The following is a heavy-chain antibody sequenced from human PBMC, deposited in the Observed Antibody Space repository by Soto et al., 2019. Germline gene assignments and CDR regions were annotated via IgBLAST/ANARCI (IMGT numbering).Heavy chain of an antibody. J-gene: IGHJ5*02. D-gene: IGHD3-22*01. V-gene: IGHV4-34*01. CDR1: GGSFSGYY. CDR3: ARAYYYDSSGWDWFDP. CDR2: INHSGST. Sequence: PSETLSLTCAVYGGSFSGYYWSWIRQPPGKGLEWIGEINHSGSTNYNPSLKSRVTISVDTSKNQFSLKLSSVTAADTAVYYCARAYYYDSSGWDWFDPWGQGTLVTVS.